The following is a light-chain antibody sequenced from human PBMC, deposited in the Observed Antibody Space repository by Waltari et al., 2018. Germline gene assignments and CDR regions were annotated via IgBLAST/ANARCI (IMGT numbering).Light chain of an antibody. CDR2: EDS. V-gene: IGLV3-10*01. J-gene: IGLJ3*02. CDR1: ALPTKC. Sequence: SSELTQPPSLSVSPGQTARITCSGDALPTKCAYWYQQRSGQAPVLVIYEDSKRPSGIPERFSGSSSGTMATLTISGAQVEDEADYYCYSTDSSGNHRVFGGGTKLTVL. CDR3: YSTDSSGNHRV.